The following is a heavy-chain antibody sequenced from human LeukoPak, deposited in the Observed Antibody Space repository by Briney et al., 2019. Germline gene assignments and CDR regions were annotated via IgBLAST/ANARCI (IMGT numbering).Heavy chain of an antibody. CDR1: GFSLSEYG. J-gene: IGHJ4*01. D-gene: IGHD3-10*01. CDR3: ARDRINMMVLGHDSGLDC. CDR2: VSYDGSHK. V-gene: IGHV3-30*03. Sequence: GGSLRLSCVGSGFSLSEYGVHWVRQAPGKGLEWVAVVSYDGSHKYYADSVKGQFTISRDASGDTVSLHMNSLRVEDTAVYYCARDRINMMVLGHDSGLDCWGQGTLVTASS.